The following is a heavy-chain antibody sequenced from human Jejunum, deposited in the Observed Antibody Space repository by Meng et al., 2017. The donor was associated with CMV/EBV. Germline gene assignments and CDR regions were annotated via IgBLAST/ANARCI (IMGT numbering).Heavy chain of an antibody. V-gene: IGHV4-59*01. D-gene: IGHD3-10*01. CDR3: ARDSTSRGYYYYGMNV. CDR2: IYYNGST. Sequence: GSINTYSCNWIRQPPGKGLEYIGYIYYNGSTNSNPSLKSRVTISVDTSKNQFSLKLSSVTAADTAVYYCARDSTSRGYYYYGMNVWGQGTTVTVSS. CDR1: GSINTYS. J-gene: IGHJ6*02.